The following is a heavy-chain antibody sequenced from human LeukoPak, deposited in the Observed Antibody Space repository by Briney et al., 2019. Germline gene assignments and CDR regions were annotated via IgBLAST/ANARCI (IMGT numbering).Heavy chain of an antibody. V-gene: IGHV1-46*01. CDR3: AREGVYDYVWGTYRPVRELYDY. CDR2: INPSGGST. CDR1: GGTFSSYA. J-gene: IGHJ4*02. Sequence: ASVKVSCKASGGTFSSYAISWVRQAPGQGLEWMGIINPSGGSTSYAQKFQGRVTMTRDMSTSTDYMELSSLRSEDTAVYYCAREGVYDYVWGTYRPVRELYDYWGQGTLVTVSS. D-gene: IGHD3-16*02.